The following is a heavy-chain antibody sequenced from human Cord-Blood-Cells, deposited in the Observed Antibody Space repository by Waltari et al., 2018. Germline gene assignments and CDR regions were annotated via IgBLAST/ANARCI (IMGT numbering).Heavy chain of an antibody. V-gene: IGHV3-66*01. Sequence: EVQLVESGGGLVQPGGSLRLSCAASGFTVSSNYMSWVRQAPGKGLEWVSFIYSGGSTYYADSVKGRFTISRDNSKNTLYLQMNSLRAEDTAVYYCARGEYSSSHIQHWGQGTLVTVSS. J-gene: IGHJ1*01. CDR1: GFTVSSNY. CDR2: IYSGGST. D-gene: IGHD6-6*01. CDR3: ARGEYSSSHIQH.